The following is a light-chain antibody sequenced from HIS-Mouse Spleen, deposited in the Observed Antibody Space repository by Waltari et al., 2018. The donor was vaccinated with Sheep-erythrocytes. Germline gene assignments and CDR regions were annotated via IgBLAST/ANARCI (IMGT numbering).Light chain of an antibody. CDR1: SSDVGVYTL. J-gene: IGLJ3*02. CDR2: EVS. V-gene: IGLV2-8*01. CDR3: SSYAGSNNWV. Sequence: QTALTQPPSAPGSPGQSVTISCTGTSSDVGVYTLVSWYQQHPGKAPKLMIYEVSKRPSVVPDRFSGSKSGNTASLTVSGLQAEDEADYYCSSYAGSNNWVFGGGNKLTVL.